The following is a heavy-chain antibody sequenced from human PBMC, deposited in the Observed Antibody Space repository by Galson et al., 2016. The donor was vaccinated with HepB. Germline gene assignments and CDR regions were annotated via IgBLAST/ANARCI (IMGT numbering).Heavy chain of an antibody. Sequence: SVKVSCKASGGTFSSYAISWVRQAPGQGLEWMGGIIPILGTANYAQKFQGRATINADESTSTAYMELSSLRFEDTAVYYCARGQQQLVLGGMDVWGQGTTVTVSS. D-gene: IGHD6-13*01. CDR1: GGTFSSYA. CDR3: ARGQQQLVLGGMDV. J-gene: IGHJ6*02. V-gene: IGHV1-69*13. CDR2: IIPILGTA.